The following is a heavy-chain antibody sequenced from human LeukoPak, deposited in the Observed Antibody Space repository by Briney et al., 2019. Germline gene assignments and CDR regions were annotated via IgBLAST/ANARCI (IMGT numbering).Heavy chain of an antibody. J-gene: IGHJ3*02. V-gene: IGHV3-30*02. Sequence: GGSLRLSCAASGFTFSSYGMHWVRQAPGKGLELEAFIRYDGSNKYYADSVKGRFTISRDNSKNTLYLQMNSLRAEDTAVYYCATYSSSIENDAFDIWGQGTKVTVSS. CDR3: ATYSSSIENDAFDI. D-gene: IGHD6-6*01. CDR2: IRYDGSNK. CDR1: GFTFSSYG.